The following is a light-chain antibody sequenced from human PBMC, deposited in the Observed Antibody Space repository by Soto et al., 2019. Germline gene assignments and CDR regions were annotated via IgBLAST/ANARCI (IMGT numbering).Light chain of an antibody. CDR3: QQYGSSPET. CDR2: KAT. CDR1: QRIDTW. V-gene: IGKV1-5*03. J-gene: IGKJ1*01. Sequence: DIQMTQSPSILSASVGDRVTITCRASQRIDTWSAWYQQKPGTAPKLLIYKATTLQSGVPSRFSGSGSGTDFTLTISRLEPEDFGVYYCQQYGSSPETFGQGTKVDIK.